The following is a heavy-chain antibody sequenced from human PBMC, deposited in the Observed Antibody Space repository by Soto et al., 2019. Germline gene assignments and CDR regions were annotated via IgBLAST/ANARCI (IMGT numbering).Heavy chain of an antibody. Sequence: RGESLKISCMGSGYSFTSYWIGWVRQMPGKGLEWMGIIYPGDSDTRYSPSFQGQVTISADKSISTAYLQWSSLKASDTAMYYCARPPNPKYSSSWYYYWGQGTLVTVSS. J-gene: IGHJ4*02. CDR2: IYPGDSDT. CDR1: GYSFTSYW. CDR3: ARPPNPKYSSSWYYY. V-gene: IGHV5-51*01. D-gene: IGHD6-13*01.